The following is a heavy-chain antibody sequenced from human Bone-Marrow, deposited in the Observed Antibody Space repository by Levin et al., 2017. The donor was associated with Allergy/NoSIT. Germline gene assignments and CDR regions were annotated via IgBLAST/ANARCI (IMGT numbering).Heavy chain of an antibody. CDR1: GFSFSDYY. CDR3: ARGREYCTSSSCYLSH. CDR2: ISNSASTI. J-gene: IGHJ4*02. D-gene: IGHD2-2*01. Sequence: PGESLKISCATSGFSFSDYYMSWIRQAPGKGLEWVSYISNSASTIYYAESVKGRFTISRDNGKNSLSLEMNNLRVEDTALYYCARGREYCTSSSCYLSHWGQGTLVTVSS. V-gene: IGHV3-11*01.